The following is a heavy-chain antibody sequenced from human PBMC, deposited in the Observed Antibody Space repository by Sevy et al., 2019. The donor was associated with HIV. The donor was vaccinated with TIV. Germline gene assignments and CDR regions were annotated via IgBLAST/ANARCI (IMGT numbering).Heavy chain of an antibody. V-gene: IGHV3-48*03. CDR2: ISSSGNTI. CDR3: ARGGWGGADY. J-gene: IGHJ4*02. Sequence: GGSLRLSCAASGFTFSTYEMNWVRQAPGKGLEWVSYISSSGNTIYYADSVKGRFTISRDNAKNSLYLQMNSLRAEDTVVYYCARGGWGGADYWGQGTLVTVSS. CDR1: GFTFSTYE. D-gene: IGHD3-16*01.